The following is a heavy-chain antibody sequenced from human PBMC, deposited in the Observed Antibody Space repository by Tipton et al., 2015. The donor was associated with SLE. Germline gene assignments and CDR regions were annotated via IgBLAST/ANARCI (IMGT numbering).Heavy chain of an antibody. J-gene: IGHJ4*02. CDR2: INHSGST. Sequence: TLSLTCTVSGGSISSHYWSWIRQPPGKGLEWIGEINHSGSTNYNPSLKSRVTISVDTSKNQFSLKLSSVTAADTAVYYCAREADYGDPEYWGQGTLVTVSS. V-gene: IGHV4-34*01. CDR1: GGSISSHY. D-gene: IGHD4-17*01. CDR3: AREADYGDPEY.